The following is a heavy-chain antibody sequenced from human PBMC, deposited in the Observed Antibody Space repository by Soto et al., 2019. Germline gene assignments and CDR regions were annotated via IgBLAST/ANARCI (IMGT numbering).Heavy chain of an antibody. CDR1: GVSFSGYY. D-gene: IGHD3-9*01. CDR2: INHSGST. CDR3: ARQQLLRYFDWGGDAFDI. Sequence: PSETLSLTCAVYGVSFSGYYWSWIRQPPGKGLEWIGEINHSGSTNYNPSLKSRVTISVDTSKNQFSLKLSSVTAADTAVYYCARQQLLRYFDWGGDAFDIWGQGTMVTVSS. J-gene: IGHJ3*02. V-gene: IGHV4-34*01.